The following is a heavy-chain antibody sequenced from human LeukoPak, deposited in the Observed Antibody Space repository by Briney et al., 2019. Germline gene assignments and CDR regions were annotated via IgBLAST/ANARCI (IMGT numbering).Heavy chain of an antibody. Sequence: GGSLRLSCAASGFTFNSYAISWVRQAPGKGLEWVSAISVSGGNTYYADSVKGRFTISRDNSKNTLYLQMNSLRAEDTAVYYCAKDRRIAPNYFDYWGQGTLVTVSS. J-gene: IGHJ4*02. CDR2: ISVSGGNT. D-gene: IGHD6-6*01. CDR1: GFTFNSYA. V-gene: IGHV3-23*01. CDR3: AKDRRIAPNYFDY.